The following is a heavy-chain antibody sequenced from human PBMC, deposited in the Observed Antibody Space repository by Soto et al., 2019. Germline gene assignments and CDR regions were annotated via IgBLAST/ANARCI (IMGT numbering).Heavy chain of an antibody. D-gene: IGHD1-26*01. CDR1: GGSISSSNW. J-gene: IGHJ6*02. CDR2: IYHRGST. CDR3: ARNLAGRLYGMDV. V-gene: IGHV4-4*02. Sequence: QVQLQESGPGLVKPSGTLSLTCAVAGGSISSSNWWSWVRQPPGKGLEWIEEIYHRGSTNYNPSRKSRVTISLDKDKNQFALKLSPVTAADTAVYYCARNLAGRLYGMDVWGQGTTVTVSS.